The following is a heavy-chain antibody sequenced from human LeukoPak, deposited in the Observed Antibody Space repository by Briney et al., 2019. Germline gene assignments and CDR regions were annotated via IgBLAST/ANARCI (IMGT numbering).Heavy chain of an antibody. CDR2: IWYDGSNK. J-gene: IGHJ6*02. CDR1: GFTFNSRW. V-gene: IGHV3-33*08. D-gene: IGHD4-23*01. Sequence: PGGSLRLSCVASGFTFNSRWMSWVRQAPGKGLEWVAVIWYDGSNKYYADSVKGRFTISRDNSKNTLYLQMNSLRAEDTAVYYCARRWRTYYYGMDVWGQGTTVTVSS. CDR3: ARRWRTYYYGMDV.